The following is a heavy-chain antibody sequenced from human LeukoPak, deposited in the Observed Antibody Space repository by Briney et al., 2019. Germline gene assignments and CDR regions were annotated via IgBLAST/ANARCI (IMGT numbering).Heavy chain of an antibody. CDR1: GFTFTNAW. Sequence: GGSLRLSCAASGFTFTNAWMTWVRQARAKGLEWVGRIKSKTDGGTTDYAAPVKGRFTISRDDSKNTVYLQMNSLKTEDTAVYYCSTGVNYGSGAWGQGTLVTVSS. V-gene: IGHV3-15*01. CDR2: IKSKTDGGTT. J-gene: IGHJ5*02. CDR3: STGVNYGSGA. D-gene: IGHD3-10*01.